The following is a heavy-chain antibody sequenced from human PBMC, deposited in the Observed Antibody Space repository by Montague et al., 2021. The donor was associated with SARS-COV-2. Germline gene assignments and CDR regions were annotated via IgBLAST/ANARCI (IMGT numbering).Heavy chain of an antibody. CDR1: GFTFSSYA. Sequence: SLRLSCAAYGFTFSSYAMHWVRQAPGKGLEWVAVISYDGSNKYYXDSXKSRFTISRDNSKNTLYLQMNSLRAEDTAVYYCARAAQKQYVLLWFGELLHDAFDIWGQGTMVTVSS. J-gene: IGHJ3*02. CDR3: ARAAQKQYVLLWFGELLHDAFDI. CDR2: ISYDGSNK. V-gene: IGHV3-30-3*01. D-gene: IGHD3-10*01.